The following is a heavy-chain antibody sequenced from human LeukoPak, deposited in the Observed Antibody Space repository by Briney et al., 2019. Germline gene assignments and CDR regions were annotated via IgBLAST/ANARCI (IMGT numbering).Heavy chain of an antibody. V-gene: IGHV1-24*01. D-gene: IGHD1-26*01. CDR1: GYTLTELS. CDR3: ATHGQTSRYSGSLWWFDP. CDR2: FDPEDGET. J-gene: IGHJ5*02. Sequence: GASVKVSCKVSGYTLTELSMHWVRQAPGKGLEWMGGFDPEDGETIYAQKFQGRVTMTEDTSTDTAYMELSSLRSEDTAVYYCATHGQTSRYSGSLWWFDPWGQGTLVTVSS.